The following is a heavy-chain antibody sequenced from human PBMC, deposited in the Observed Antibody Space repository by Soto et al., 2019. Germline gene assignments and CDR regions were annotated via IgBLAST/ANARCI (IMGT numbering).Heavy chain of an antibody. D-gene: IGHD4-17*01. CDR1: GFTFSNYG. J-gene: IGHJ5*02. Sequence: GSLRLSCAASGFTFSNYGMHWVRQAPGKGLEWVAVIWYDGSNRYYGDSVKGRFTISRDYSNNTLFLQMNSLRAEDTALYYCVRDSDYGSNSGWLDPWGQGTLVTVSS. V-gene: IGHV3-33*01. CDR2: IWYDGSNR. CDR3: VRDSDYGSNSGWLDP.